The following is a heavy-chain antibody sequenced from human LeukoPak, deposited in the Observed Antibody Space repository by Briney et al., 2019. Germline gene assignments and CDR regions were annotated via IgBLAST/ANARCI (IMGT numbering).Heavy chain of an antibody. CDR3: ARGSRFGVVERDAFDI. V-gene: IGHV3-30*19. J-gene: IGHJ3*02. CDR1: GFTFNMYS. D-gene: IGHD3-3*01. Sequence: GGSLRLSCAASGFTFNMYSLIWVRQAPGKGLEWVAIISYDGSNEYYADSVKGRFTISRDNSKNTLYLQMNSLRAADTAVYYCARGSRFGVVERDAFDIWGRGTMVTVSS. CDR2: ISYDGSNE.